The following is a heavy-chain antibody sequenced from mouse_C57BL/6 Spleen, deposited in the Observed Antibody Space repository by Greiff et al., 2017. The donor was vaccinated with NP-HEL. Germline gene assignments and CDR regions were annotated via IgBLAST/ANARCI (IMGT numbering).Heavy chain of an antibody. Sequence: QVQLQQSGAELVRPGASVTLSCKASGYTFTDYEMHWVKQTPVHGLEWIGAIDPATGGTAYNQKFKGKAILTADKSSSTAYMELRSLTSEDSAVYYCTKGIYYGYSWFAYWGQGTLVTVSA. CDR2: IDPATGGT. V-gene: IGHV1-15*01. D-gene: IGHD2-2*01. CDR3: TKGIYYGYSWFAY. J-gene: IGHJ3*01. CDR1: GYTFTDYE.